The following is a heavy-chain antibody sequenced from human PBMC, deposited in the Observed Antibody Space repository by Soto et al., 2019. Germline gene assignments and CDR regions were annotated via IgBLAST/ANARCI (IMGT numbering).Heavy chain of an antibody. CDR1: GFTFSSYG. D-gene: IGHD3-22*01. CDR3: AIDRLYYDSSGYYYVSYYFDY. Sequence: GGSLRLSCAASGFTFSSYGMHWVRQAPGKGLEWVAVIWYDGSNKYYADSVKGRFTISRDNSKNTLYLQMNSLRAEDTAVYYCAIDRLYYDSSGYYYVSYYFDYWGQGTLVTVSS. J-gene: IGHJ4*02. V-gene: IGHV3-33*01. CDR2: IWYDGSNK.